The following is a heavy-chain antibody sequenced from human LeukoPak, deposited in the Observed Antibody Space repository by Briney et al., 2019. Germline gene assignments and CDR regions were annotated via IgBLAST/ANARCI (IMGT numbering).Heavy chain of an antibody. J-gene: IGHJ6*02. V-gene: IGHV4-4*02. D-gene: IGHD5-18*01. CDR3: AVVTSGYSYGYYYYGMDV. CDR2: IYHSGST. CDR1: GGSISSSNW. Sequence: SGTLSLTCAVSGGSISSSNWWRWVRQPPGKGLEWVGEIYHSGSTNYNPSLKSRVTISVDKSKNQFSLKLSSVTAADTAVYYCAVVTSGYSYGYYYYGMDVWGQGTTVTVSS.